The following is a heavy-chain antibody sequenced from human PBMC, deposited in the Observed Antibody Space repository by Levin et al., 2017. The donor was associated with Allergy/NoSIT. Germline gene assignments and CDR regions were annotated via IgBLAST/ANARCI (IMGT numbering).Heavy chain of an antibody. CDR2: ISWNSGSI. CDR3: AKDKGVFSGTDDAFDI. V-gene: IGHV3-9*01. CDR1: GFTFDDYA. D-gene: IGHD1-26*01. Sequence: SLKISCAASGFTFDDYAMHWVRQAPGKGLEWVSGISWNSGSIGYADSVKGRFTISRDNAKNSLYLQMNSLRAEDTALYYCAKDKGVFSGTDDAFDIWGQGTMVTVSS. J-gene: IGHJ3*02.